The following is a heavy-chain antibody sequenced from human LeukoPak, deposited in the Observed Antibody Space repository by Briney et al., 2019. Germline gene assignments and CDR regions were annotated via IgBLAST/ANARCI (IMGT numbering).Heavy chain of an antibody. V-gene: IGHV4-61*02. CDR3: ARDSVYVYDFWSGYPTNWFDP. CDR1: GGSISSGSYY. D-gene: IGHD3-3*01. Sequence: SQTLSLTCTVSGGSISSGSYYWRWIRQPPGKGLEWIGRIYTSGSTNYNPSLKSRVTISVDTSRNQFSLKLSSVTAADTAVYYCARDSVYVYDFWSGYPTNWFDPWGQGTLVTVSS. CDR2: IYTSGST. J-gene: IGHJ5*02.